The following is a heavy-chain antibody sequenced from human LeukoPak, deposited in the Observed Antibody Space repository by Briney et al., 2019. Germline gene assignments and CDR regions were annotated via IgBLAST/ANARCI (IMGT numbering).Heavy chain of an antibody. CDR2: IYSGGNT. D-gene: IGHD1-1*01. Sequence: GGSLRLSCAASGFTVSSNYMSWVRQAPGKGLEWVSVIYSGGNTYYADSVKGRFTISRDNSKNTLHLQMNSLRVGDTAVYYCASYNPYYGGQGTLVTVSS. J-gene: IGHJ4*02. CDR3: ASYNPYY. V-gene: IGHV3-53*01. CDR1: GFTVSSNY.